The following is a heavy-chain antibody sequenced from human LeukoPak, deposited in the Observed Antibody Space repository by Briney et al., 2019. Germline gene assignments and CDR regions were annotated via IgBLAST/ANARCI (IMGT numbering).Heavy chain of an antibody. CDR1: RGSISGYY. D-gene: IGHD5-18*01. J-gene: IGHJ5*02. CDR2: IYYSGST. Sequence: PSETLSLTCTVSRGSISGYYWSWIRQPPGKGLEWIGYIYYSGSTHYNPSLRSRVTISTDTSKNQFSLKLSSVTAADTALYYCARLGGYSFGNWFDPWGQGTLVTVSS. CDR3: ARLGGYSFGNWFDP. V-gene: IGHV4-59*08.